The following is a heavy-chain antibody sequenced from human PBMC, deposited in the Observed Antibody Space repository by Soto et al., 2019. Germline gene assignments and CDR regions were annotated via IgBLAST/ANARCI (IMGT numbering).Heavy chain of an antibody. J-gene: IGHJ6*03. Sequence: GGSLRLSCAASGFTFSSYSMNWVRQAPGKGLEWVSYISSSSSTIYYADSVKGRFTISRDNAKNSLYLQMNSLRAEDTAVYYCAREATIFGVVIIRYMDVWGKGTTVTVSS. CDR2: ISSSSSTI. CDR3: AREATIFGVVIIRYMDV. V-gene: IGHV3-48*01. D-gene: IGHD3-3*01. CDR1: GFTFSSYS.